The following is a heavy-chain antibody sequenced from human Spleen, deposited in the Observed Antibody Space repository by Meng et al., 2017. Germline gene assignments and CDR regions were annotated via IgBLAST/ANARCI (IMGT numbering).Heavy chain of an antibody. CDR2: ISVSGGNT. D-gene: IGHD6-25*01. CDR1: GFTVSSYA. V-gene: IGHV3-23*01. J-gene: IGHJ4*02. CDR3: ATKTAELDN. Sequence: GESLKISCAASGFTVSSYAMNWLRQAPGKGLEWVSLISVSGGNTYYPDSVKGRFTISRDNSKNTLYVQMNILRAEDTAVYYCATKTAELDNWGQGTQVTVSS.